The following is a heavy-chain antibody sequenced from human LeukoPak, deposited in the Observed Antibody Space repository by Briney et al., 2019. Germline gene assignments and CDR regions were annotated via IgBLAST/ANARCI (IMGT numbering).Heavy chain of an antibody. J-gene: IGHJ4*02. CDR1: GGSISSGSYY. V-gene: IGHV4-61*02. CDR3: ARGGTMIVY. D-gene: IGHD3-22*01. CDR2: IYTSGST. Sequence: TLSLTCTVSGGSISSGSYYWSWIRQPAGKGLEWIGRIYTSGSTNYNPSLKSRVTISVDTSKNQFSLKLSSVTAADTAVYYCARGGTMIVYWGQGTLVTVSS.